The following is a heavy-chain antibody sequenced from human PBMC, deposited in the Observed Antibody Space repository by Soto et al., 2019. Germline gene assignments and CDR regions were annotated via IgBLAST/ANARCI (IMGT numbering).Heavy chain of an antibody. CDR2: INSDGSST. J-gene: IGHJ6*02. V-gene: IGHV3-74*01. Sequence: GGSLRLSCAASGFTFSSYWMHWVRQAPGKGLGWVSRINSDGSSTSYADSVKGRFTISRDNAKNTLYLHMNSLRDEDTAVYYCARGPGVAIAVAGTYYYYGMDVWGQGTTVTVS. CDR3: ARGPGVAIAVAGTYYYYGMDV. CDR1: GFTFSSYW. D-gene: IGHD6-19*01.